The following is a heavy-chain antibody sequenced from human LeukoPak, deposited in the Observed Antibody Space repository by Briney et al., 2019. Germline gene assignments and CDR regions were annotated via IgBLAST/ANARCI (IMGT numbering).Heavy chain of an antibody. D-gene: IGHD3-22*01. J-gene: IGHJ3*02. CDR3: ARDYYDSSGHSDASDI. CDR2: IYTSGST. V-gene: IGHV4-4*07. CDR1: GGSISSYY. Sequence: SETLSLTCTVSGGSISSYYWSWIRQPAGKDLEGIGRIYTSGSTNYNPSLKSRVTMSVDTSKNQFSLKLSSVTAADTAVYYCARDYYDSSGHSDASDIWGQGTMVTVSS.